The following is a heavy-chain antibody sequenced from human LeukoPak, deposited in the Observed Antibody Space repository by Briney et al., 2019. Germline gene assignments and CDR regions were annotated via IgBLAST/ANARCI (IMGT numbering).Heavy chain of an antibody. J-gene: IGHJ4*02. D-gene: IGHD5-18*01. CDR2: IYPGDSDT. V-gene: IGHV5-51*01. CDR1: GYSFTSYW. CDR3: ARQQRGYSYGSGIDY. Sequence: GESLKISCKGSGYSFTSYWIGWVRQMPGKGLEWMGIIYPGDSDTRYSPSFQGQATISADKSISTAYLQWSSLKASDTAMYYCARQQRGYSYGSGIDYWGQGTLVTVSS.